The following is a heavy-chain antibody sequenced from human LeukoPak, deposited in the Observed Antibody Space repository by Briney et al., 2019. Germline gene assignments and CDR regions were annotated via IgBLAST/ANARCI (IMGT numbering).Heavy chain of an antibody. V-gene: IGHV3-23*01. CDR3: AIAGRIDRYHFDY. CDR2: ISGSGGST. CDR1: GFTLSSYA. J-gene: IGHJ4*02. Sequence: TGGSLRLSCAASGFTLSSYAMSWVRRAPGKGLEWVSAISGSGGSTYYADSVKGRFTICRDNAKNTLYLQMNRLRTADTAVYYCAIAGRIDRYHFDYWGQRTLFTVSS. D-gene: IGHD3-16*02.